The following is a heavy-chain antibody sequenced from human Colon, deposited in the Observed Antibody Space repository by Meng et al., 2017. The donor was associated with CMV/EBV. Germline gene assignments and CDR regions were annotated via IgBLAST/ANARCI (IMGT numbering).Heavy chain of an antibody. CDR2: RSYDGSNK. CDR1: GLTFSSYA. J-gene: IGHJ4*02. CDR3: ARDAFSITDY. V-gene: IGHV3-30*04. D-gene: IGHD3-10*01. Sequence: LYCAASGLTFSSYAMHWVRKATGKGLEWVAVRSYDGSNKYYEDSVKGRFTISRDNSKNTLYLQMNSLRAEDTAVYYCARDAFSITDYWGQGTLVTVSS.